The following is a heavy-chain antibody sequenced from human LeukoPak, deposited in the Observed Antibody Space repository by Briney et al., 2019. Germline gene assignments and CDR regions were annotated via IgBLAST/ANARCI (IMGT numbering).Heavy chain of an antibody. CDR2: IRSKAFDETT. D-gene: IGHD3-10*01. CDR3: ASSFGQLSFFDY. Sequence: GGFLRLSCTASGFTFGDYAMSWVRQAPGKGLQWVGFIRSKAFDETTEYAASVKGRFTISRDDSKSIAYLQMNSLKIEDTAVYYCASSFGQLSFFDYWGQGALVTVSS. J-gene: IGHJ4*02. CDR1: GFTFGDYA. V-gene: IGHV3-49*04.